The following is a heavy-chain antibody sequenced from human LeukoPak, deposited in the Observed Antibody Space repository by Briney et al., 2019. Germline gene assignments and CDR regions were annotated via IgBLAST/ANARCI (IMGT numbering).Heavy chain of an antibody. Sequence: GGSLRLSCAASGFTFSNYAMSWVRQAPGKGLEWVSAITGSGGTTYYVDSVKGRFTISRDNSKNTLYVQMNSLRGEDTAVYYCARDNLQWELLYYGLDVWGQGTTVIVSS. CDR2: ITGSGGTT. CDR3: ARDNLQWELLYYGLDV. CDR1: GFTFSNYA. D-gene: IGHD4-23*01. J-gene: IGHJ6*02. V-gene: IGHV3-23*01.